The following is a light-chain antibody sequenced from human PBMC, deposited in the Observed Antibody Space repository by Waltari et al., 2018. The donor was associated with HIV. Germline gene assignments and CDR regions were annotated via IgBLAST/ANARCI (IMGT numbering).Light chain of an antibody. CDR1: QSVSSSY. Sequence: EIVFTQSPGNLPFSHGESATLPCRTSQSVSSSYLAWYQQKPGQAPRLLIYGASSRATGIPDRFSGSGSGTDFTLTISRLEPEDFAVYYCQQYGSSPLTFGGGTKVEIK. J-gene: IGKJ4*01. CDR3: QQYGSSPLT. V-gene: IGKV3-20*01. CDR2: GAS.